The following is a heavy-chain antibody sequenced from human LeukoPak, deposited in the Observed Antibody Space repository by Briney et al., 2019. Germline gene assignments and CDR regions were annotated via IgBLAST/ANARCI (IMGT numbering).Heavy chain of an antibody. D-gene: IGHD1-26*01. CDR3: AIGSTVPD. Sequence: GGSLRLSCAAFGFTFDLFGMHWVRQAPGKGLDWVAFIGFDGSDKFYADSVKGRFTISRDNFNNTLFLQLNRLTPEDTGFYYCAIGSTVPDWGQGTLVTVSS. J-gene: IGHJ4*02. CDR2: IGFDGSDK. V-gene: IGHV3-30*02. CDR1: GFTFDLFG.